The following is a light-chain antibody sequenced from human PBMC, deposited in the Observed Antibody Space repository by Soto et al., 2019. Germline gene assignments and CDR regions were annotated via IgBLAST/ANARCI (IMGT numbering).Light chain of an antibody. Sequence: QSVLTQPASVSGSPGQSITISCTAISSDVGAYNYVSWYQQHPGKAPKLMIYFVNNRPSGVSNRFSGSKSGNTASLTISGLQVEDEADYYCSSYTSTSTFVFGTGTKLTVL. V-gene: IGLV2-14*03. CDR3: SSYTSTSTFV. CDR1: SSDVGAYNY. CDR2: FVN. J-gene: IGLJ1*01.